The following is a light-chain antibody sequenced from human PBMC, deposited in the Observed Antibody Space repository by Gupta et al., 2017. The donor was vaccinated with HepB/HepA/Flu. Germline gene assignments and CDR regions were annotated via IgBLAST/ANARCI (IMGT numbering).Light chain of an antibody. CDR2: GNN. CDR1: SSNVGAGYD. V-gene: IGLV1-40*01. J-gene: IGLJ3*02. CDR3: QSYDSSLSWV. Sequence: QSVLTQPPSVSGAPGQRVTISCTGSSSNVGAGYDVHWYQQLPGTAPKLLIYGNNNRPSGVPDRFSGSKSGTSASLAITGLQAEDEADYYCQSYDSSLSWVFGGGTKLTVL.